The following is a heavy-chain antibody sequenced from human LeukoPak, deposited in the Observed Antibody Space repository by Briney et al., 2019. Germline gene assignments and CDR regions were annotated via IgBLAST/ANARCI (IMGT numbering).Heavy chain of an antibody. CDR2: INHSGST. CDR3: ARRPVRGVISRHECLRFDP. Sequence: PSETLSLTCTVSGGSISSYYWSWIRQPPGKGLEWIGEINHSGSTNYNPSLKSRVTISVDTSKNQFSLKLSSVTAADTAVYYCARRPVRGVISRHECLRFDPWGQGTLVTVSS. D-gene: IGHD3-10*01. CDR1: GGSISSYY. J-gene: IGHJ5*02. V-gene: IGHV4-34*01.